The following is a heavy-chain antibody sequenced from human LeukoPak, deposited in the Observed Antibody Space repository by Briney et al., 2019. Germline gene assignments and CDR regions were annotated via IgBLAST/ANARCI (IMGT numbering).Heavy chain of an antibody. Sequence: SETLSLTCTVSGGSISSYYWSWIRQPPGKGLEWIGYIYYSGSTNYNPSLKSRVTISVDTSKNRFSLKLSSVTAADTAVYYCARDTYVHDAFDIWGQGTMVTVSS. V-gene: IGHV4-59*01. D-gene: IGHD1-1*01. J-gene: IGHJ3*02. CDR2: IYYSGST. CDR1: GGSISSYY. CDR3: ARDTYVHDAFDI.